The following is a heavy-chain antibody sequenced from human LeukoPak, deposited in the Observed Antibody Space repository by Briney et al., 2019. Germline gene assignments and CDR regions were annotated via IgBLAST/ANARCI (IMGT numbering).Heavy chain of an antibody. CDR1: TSR. CDR2: ISAYNGNT. CDR3: AKNRGPGAYDAFDI. J-gene: IGHJ3*02. D-gene: IGHD3-10*01. V-gene: IGHV1-18*01. Sequence: AASVKVSCKATSRISWVRQAPGQGLEWMGWISAYNGNTNYAQKLQGRVTMTTDTSTSTAYMELRSLRSDDTAVYYCAKNRGPGAYDAFDIWGQGTMVTVSS.